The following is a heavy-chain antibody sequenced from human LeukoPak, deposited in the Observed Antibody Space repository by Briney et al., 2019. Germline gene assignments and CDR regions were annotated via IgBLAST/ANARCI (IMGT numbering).Heavy chain of an antibody. J-gene: IGHJ3*02. D-gene: IGHD2-21*02. CDR2: INPNSGGT. Sequence: ASVKVSCKASGYTFTGYYMHWVRQAPGQVLEWMGWINPNSGGTNYAQKFQGRVTMTRDTSISTAYMELSRLRSDDTAVYYCASVGVVVVTAYPYAFDIWGQGTMVTVSS. CDR3: ASVGVVVVTAYPYAFDI. V-gene: IGHV1-2*02. CDR1: GYTFTGYY.